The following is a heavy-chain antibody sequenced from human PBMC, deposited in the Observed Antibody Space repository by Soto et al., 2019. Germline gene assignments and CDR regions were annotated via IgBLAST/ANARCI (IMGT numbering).Heavy chain of an antibody. J-gene: IGHJ3*02. D-gene: IGHD5-18*01. CDR3: AREGGYSYGADAFAI. CDR2: VYYSGST. CDR1: GGSVSNSY. Sequence: SETLSLTCTVSGGSVSNSYWGWIRQPPGKGLEWVAYVYYSGSTNYNPSLGSRVTISVDKSKNQFSLKMTSVTGADTAVYYCAREGGYSYGADAFAIWGQGTMVTVSS. V-gene: IGHV4-59*02.